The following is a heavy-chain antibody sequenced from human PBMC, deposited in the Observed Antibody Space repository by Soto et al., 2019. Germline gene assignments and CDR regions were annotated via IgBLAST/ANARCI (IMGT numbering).Heavy chain of an antibody. D-gene: IGHD2-15*01. V-gene: IGHV1-46*01. CDR2: INPSGGST. CDR1: GYTFTSYG. CDR3: ARDGGFPSHGMDV. J-gene: IGHJ6*02. Sequence: ASVKVSCKASGYTFTSYGISWVRQAPGQGLEWMGIINPSGGSTSYAQKFQGRVTMTRDTSTSTVYMELSSLRSEDTAVYYCARDGGFPSHGMDVWGQGTTVTVSS.